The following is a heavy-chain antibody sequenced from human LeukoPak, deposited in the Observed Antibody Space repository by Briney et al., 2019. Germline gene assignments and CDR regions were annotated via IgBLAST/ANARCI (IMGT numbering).Heavy chain of an antibody. J-gene: IGHJ4*02. CDR2: ISGSGGST. D-gene: IGHD2-2*01. CDR3: AKVGFIGVPAARFDY. V-gene: IGHV3-23*01. CDR1: GFTFSSYA. Sequence: GGSLRLSCAASGFTFSSYAMSWVRQAPGKGLEWVSAISGSGGSTYYADSVKSRFTISRDNSKNTLYLQMNSLRAEDTAVYYCAKVGFIGVPAARFDYWGQGTLVTVSS.